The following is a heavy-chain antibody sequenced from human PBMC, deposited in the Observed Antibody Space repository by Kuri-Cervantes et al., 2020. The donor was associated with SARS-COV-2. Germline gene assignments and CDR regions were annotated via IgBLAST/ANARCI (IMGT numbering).Heavy chain of an antibody. CDR1: GFIFNDYC. Sequence: GGSLRLSCAASGFIFNDYCMGWIRQAPGKGLEWVSYISSSGNNMYYADSVKGRFTISRDNAKNSLYLQMNSLRAEDTAVYYCAGRITYYDFWSGYSAVDYWGQGTLVTVSS. D-gene: IGHD3-3*01. V-gene: IGHV3-11*04. J-gene: IGHJ4*02. CDR2: ISSSGNNM. CDR3: AGRITYYDFWSGYSAVDY.